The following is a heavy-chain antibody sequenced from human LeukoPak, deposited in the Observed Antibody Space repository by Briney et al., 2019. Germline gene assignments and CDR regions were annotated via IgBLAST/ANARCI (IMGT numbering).Heavy chain of an antibody. CDR3: ARAHYDFWSVYLLYFDY. CDR2: INPSGGST. V-gene: IGHV1-46*01. D-gene: IGHD3-3*01. CDR1: GYTFTSYY. Sequence: ASVKVSCKASGYTFTSYYMHWVRQAPGQGLEWMGIINPSGGSTSYAQKFQGRVTMTRDTSTSTVYMELSSLRSEDTAVYYCARAHYDFWSVYLLYFDYWGQGTLVTVSS. J-gene: IGHJ4*02.